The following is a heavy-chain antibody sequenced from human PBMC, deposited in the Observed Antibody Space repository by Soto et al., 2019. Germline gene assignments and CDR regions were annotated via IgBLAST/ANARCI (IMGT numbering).Heavy chain of an antibody. CDR1: GGSISSGGYY. CDR3: ARVTGTALSDY. CDR2: IYYSGST. D-gene: IGHD1-20*01. J-gene: IGHJ4*02. Sequence: SETLSLTCTVSGGSISSGGYYWSWIRQHPGKGLEWIGYIYYSGSTYYNPSLKSRVTISVDTSKNQFSLKLSSVTAADTPVYYCARVTGTALSDYWAQGTLVTVS. V-gene: IGHV4-31*03.